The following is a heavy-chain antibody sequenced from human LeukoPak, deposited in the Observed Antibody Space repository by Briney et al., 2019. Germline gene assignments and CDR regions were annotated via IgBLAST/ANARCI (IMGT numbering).Heavy chain of an antibody. D-gene: IGHD6-13*01. CDR2: MNPNSGNT. CDR1: GYTFTSYD. Sequence: ASVKVSCKASGYTFTSYDINWVRQATGQGLEWMGWMNPNSGNTGYAQKFQGRVTITRNTSISTAYMELSSLRSEDTAVYYCARDQDDSSSPLYYYMDVWGKGTTVTVSS. J-gene: IGHJ6*03. CDR3: ARDQDDSSSPLYYYMDV. V-gene: IGHV1-8*01.